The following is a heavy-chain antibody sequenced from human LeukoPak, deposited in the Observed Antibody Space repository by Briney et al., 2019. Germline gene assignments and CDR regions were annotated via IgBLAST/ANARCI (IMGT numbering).Heavy chain of an antibody. CDR1: GFTFNTFA. CDR2: ISGNGGRA. D-gene: IGHD2-15*01. J-gene: IGHJ4*02. V-gene: IGHV3-23*01. Sequence: GGSLRLSCAASGFTFNTFAMNWVRQAPGKGLEWVSSISGNGGRAYYAGSVKGRFTVSRDNSRSSVYLQMNSLGAEDTAIYYCTKDLLGYSRPIDSWGQGTLVTVSS. CDR3: TKDLLGYSRPIDS.